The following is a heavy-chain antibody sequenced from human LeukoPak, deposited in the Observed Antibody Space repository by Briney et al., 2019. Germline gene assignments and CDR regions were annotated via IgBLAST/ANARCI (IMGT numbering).Heavy chain of an antibody. CDR2: INPSGGST. Sequence: ASVKVSCKASGYTFTGYYMHWVRQAPGQGLEWMGIINPSGGSTSYAQKFQGRVTMTRDTSTSTVYMELSSLRSEDTAVYYCARARGYSYGYVPGLDYWGQETLVTVSS. J-gene: IGHJ4*02. CDR1: GYTFTGYY. CDR3: ARARGYSYGYVPGLDY. V-gene: IGHV1-46*01. D-gene: IGHD5-18*01.